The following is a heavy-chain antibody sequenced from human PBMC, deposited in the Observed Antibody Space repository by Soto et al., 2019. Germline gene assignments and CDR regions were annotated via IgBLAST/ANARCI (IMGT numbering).Heavy chain of an antibody. CDR3: ARLQAAAGDNDLTFDY. D-gene: IGHD6-13*01. CDR2: IDPSDSYT. J-gene: IGHJ4*02. V-gene: IGHV5-10-1*01. CDR1: GYSFTSYW. Sequence: GESLKISCKGSGYSFTSYWISWVRQMPGKGLEWMGRIDPSDSYTNYSPSFQGHVTISADKSISTAYLQWSSLKASDTAIYYCARLQAAAGDNDLTFDYWGQGTQVTVSS.